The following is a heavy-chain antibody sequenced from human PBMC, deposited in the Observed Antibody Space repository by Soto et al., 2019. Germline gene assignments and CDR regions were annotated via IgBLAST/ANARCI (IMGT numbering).Heavy chain of an antibody. CDR3: ARRYSSSWYDWYFDL. CDR1: GGSISSGDYY. D-gene: IGHD6-13*01. CDR2: IYYSGST. J-gene: IGHJ2*01. V-gene: IGHV4-30-4*01. Sequence: QVQLQESGPGLVKPSQTLSLTCTVSGGSISSGDYYWSWIRQPPGKGLEWIGYIYYSGSTYYNPSLKRRVTISVDTSKNQFTLKLSSVTAADTAVYYCARRYSSSWYDWYFDLWGRGTLVTVSS.